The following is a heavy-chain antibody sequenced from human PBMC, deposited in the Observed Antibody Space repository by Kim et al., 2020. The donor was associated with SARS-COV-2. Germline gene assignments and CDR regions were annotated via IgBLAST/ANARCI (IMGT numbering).Heavy chain of an antibody. CDR2: ISSSSSYI. V-gene: IGHV3-21*01. D-gene: IGHD2-2*01. CDR1: GFTFSSYS. J-gene: IGHJ4*02. CDR3: ARETRVPCSSLDC. Sequence: GGSLRLSCAASGFTFSSYSMNWVRQAPGKGLEWVSSISSSSSYIYYADSVKGRFTISRDNAKNSLYLQMNSLRAEDTAVYYCARETRVPCSSLDCWGQGTLVTVSS.